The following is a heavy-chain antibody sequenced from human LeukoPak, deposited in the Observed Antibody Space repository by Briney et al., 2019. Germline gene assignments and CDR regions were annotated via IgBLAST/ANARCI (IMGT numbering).Heavy chain of an antibody. V-gene: IGHV3-33*01. J-gene: IGHJ2*01. CDR2: IWYDGSSK. D-gene: IGHD1-7*01. CDR3: AREERELRGWYFDL. CDR1: GFTFSSYG. Sequence: GRSLRLSRAASGFTFSSYGKHWVRQAPGKGLEWGAVIWYDGSSKYYADSVKGRFTISRENSKNTLYMQMNSLRAEDTSVYYCAREERELRGWYFDLWGRGTLVAVSS.